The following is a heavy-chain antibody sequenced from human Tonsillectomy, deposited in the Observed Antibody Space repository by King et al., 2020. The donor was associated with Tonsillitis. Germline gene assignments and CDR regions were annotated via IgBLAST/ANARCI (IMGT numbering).Heavy chain of an antibody. Sequence: LQLQESGPGLVKPSGTLSLTCAVSGGSISSSNWWSWVRQHPGKGLEWSGEIYHRGSTNYNPSLKSRVTISVDKSKNQFSLKLSSVTAADTAVYYCARELTGLDYFDYWGQGTLVTVSS. V-gene: IGHV4-4*02. D-gene: IGHD3-9*01. CDR2: IYHRGST. J-gene: IGHJ4*02. CDR3: ARELTGLDYFDY. CDR1: GGSISSSNW.